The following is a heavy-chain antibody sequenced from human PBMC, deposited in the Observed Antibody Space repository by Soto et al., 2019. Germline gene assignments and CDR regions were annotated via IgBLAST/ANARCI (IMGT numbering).Heavy chain of an antibody. V-gene: IGHV3-23*01. CDR1: VFTFSSYA. J-gene: IGHJ4*02. D-gene: IGHD3-10*01. Sequence: PGGSLRLSCAASVFTFSSYAMRWVRQAPGKGLEWVSGSSDSGCSTYYADSVKGRFTISRDNSKNTLYLQRNSRRAEDTAVYYCAKGTYYYGSAPYYFDYGGQGTLVPVS. CDR3: AKGTYYYGSAPYYFDY. CDR2: SSDSGCST.